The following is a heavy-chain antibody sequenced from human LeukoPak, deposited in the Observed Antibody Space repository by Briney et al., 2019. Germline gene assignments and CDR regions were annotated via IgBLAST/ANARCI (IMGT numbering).Heavy chain of an antibody. CDR1: GYTYTGYY. Sequence: GSSVTVSCKASGYTYTGYYMHWVRQAPGQGLEWMGWINPNSGGTNYAQKFQGRVTMTRDTSISTAYMELSRLRSDDTAVYYCARDRLYCSSTSCYTGRWFDPWGQGTLVTVSS. CDR3: ARDRLYCSSTSCYTGRWFDP. CDR2: INPNSGGT. V-gene: IGHV1-2*02. J-gene: IGHJ5*02. D-gene: IGHD2-2*02.